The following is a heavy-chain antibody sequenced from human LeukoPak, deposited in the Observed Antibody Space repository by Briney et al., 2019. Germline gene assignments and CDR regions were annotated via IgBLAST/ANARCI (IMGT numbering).Heavy chain of an antibody. CDR2: ISGSAVNT. J-gene: IGHJ1*01. V-gene: IGHV3-23*01. D-gene: IGHD6-13*01. CDR3: AKGRIAAAGTTEYFQH. CDR1: GFTFSSYA. Sequence: GGSLRLSCAASGFTFSSYALTWVRQAPGKGLEWVSAISGSAVNTHYADSEKGRFTISKNNSKTTLYLQMNSLRDDETAVYYCAKGRIAAAGTTEYFQHWGQGTLVTVSS.